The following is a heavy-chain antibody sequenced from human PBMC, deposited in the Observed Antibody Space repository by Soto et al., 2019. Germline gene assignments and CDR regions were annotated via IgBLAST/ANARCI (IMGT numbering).Heavy chain of an antibody. CDR3: ARILTGTGGHFDY. D-gene: IGHD2-8*02. CDR1: GSTFSNYW. CDR2: IFPGDSDT. V-gene: IGHV5-51*01. J-gene: IGHJ4*02. Sequence: GESLKISCKASGSTFSNYWIGWVRQTPGRGLEWMGIIFPGDSDTKYSPSYQSRVTVSADSSITTAYLQWRSLKASDSATYYCARILTGTGGHFDYWGQGTLVTVSS.